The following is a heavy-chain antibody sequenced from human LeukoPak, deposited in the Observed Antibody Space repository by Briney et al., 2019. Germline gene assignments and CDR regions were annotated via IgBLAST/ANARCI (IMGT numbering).Heavy chain of an antibody. V-gene: IGHV4-39*01. D-gene: IGHD6-19*01. CDR1: GGSISSSSYS. Sequence: PSETLSLTCTVSGGSISSSSYSWGWIRQPPGKGLEWIGSIYYSGSTYYNPSLKSRVTISVDTSKNQFSLKLSSVTAADTAVYYCARRIAVAGDFDYWGQGTLVTVSS. CDR2: IYYSGST. J-gene: IGHJ4*02. CDR3: ARRIAVAGDFDY.